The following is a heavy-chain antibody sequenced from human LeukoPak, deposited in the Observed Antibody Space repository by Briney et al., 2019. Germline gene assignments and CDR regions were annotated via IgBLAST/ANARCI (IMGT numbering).Heavy chain of an antibody. J-gene: IGHJ4*02. D-gene: IGHD3-10*01. CDR1: GDSVSSNSAA. CDR3: ARDLTSRWGDLDY. V-gene: IGHV6-1*01. CDR2: TYYRSKWYN. Sequence: SQTLSLTCAISGDSVSSNSAAWNWMRQSPSRGLEWLGRTYYRSKWYNDYAASVKSRITINPDTSKNQFSLQLNSVTPEDTAVYYCARDLTSRWGDLDYWGQGTLVTVSS.